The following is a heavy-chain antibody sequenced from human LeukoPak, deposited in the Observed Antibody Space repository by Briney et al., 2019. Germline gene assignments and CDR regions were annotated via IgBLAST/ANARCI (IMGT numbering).Heavy chain of an antibody. D-gene: IGHD4-17*01. CDR3: AKQVYGDYLPGY. CDR1: GFTFSSYC. Sequence: GGSLRLSCAASGFTFSSYCMSWVRQAPGKGLEWVSAINRSGGSKYYADSVKGRFTISRDNSKNTVYLQMNSLRAEDTAVYYCAKQVYGDYLPGYWGQGTLVTVSS. J-gene: IGHJ4*02. CDR2: INRSGGSK. V-gene: IGHV3-23*01.